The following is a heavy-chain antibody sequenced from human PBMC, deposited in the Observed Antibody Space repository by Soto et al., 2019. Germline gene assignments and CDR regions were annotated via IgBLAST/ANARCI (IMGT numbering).Heavy chain of an antibody. J-gene: IGHJ6*02. V-gene: IGHV3-74*01. Sequence: EVQLVESGGGLVQPGGSLRLSCAASGFTFSSYWMHWVRQAPGKGLVWVSRINSDGSITSYADSVKGRFTISRDNAKNTLYLHMNSLRAEDTAVYYCARQEGAAFYYDGMDVWVQGTTVTVSS. CDR2: INSDGSIT. CDR3: ARQEGAAFYYDGMDV. CDR1: GFTFSSYW.